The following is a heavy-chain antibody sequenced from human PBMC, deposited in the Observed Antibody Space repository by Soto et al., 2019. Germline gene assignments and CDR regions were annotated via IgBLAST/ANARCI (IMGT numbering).Heavy chain of an antibody. D-gene: IGHD2-2*01. CDR3: ARLQGYCIRSSCTGYYAMDV. J-gene: IGHJ6*02. CDR2: IYYSGKT. CDR1: SGSISSSDYT. Sequence: SETLSLTCTISSGSISSSDYTWGWIRQPPGKGLEWIGSIYYSGKTYYNPSLNSRITVSVDTSKNQFSLNLSSVTAADTAVYYCARLQGYCIRSSCTGYYAMDVWGQGTTVTVSS. V-gene: IGHV4-39*01.